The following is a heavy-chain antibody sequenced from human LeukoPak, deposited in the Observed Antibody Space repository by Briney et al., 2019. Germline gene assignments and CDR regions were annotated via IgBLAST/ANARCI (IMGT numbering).Heavy chain of an antibody. J-gene: IGHJ4*02. CDR3: ARLDWEWFGEFSH. CDR2: IYHSGST. V-gene: IGHV4-38-2*02. CDR1: GYSISSGYY. D-gene: IGHD3-10*01. Sequence: SETLSLTCTVSGYSISSGYYWGWIRQPPGKGLEWIGSIYHSGSTYYNPSLKSRVTISVDTSKNQFSLKLSSVTAADTAVYYCARLDWEWFGEFSHWGQGTLVTVSS.